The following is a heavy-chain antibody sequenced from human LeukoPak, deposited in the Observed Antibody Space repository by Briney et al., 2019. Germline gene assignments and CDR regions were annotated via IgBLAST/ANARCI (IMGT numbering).Heavy chain of an antibody. D-gene: IGHD6-19*01. Sequence: SETLSLTCTVSGVSISGGDYYWGWIRQPPGKGLEWIGIIDYSGNTYYNSSLKSRVTISVDTSKSHFSLKVSSVTAADTAVYYCAAIIAVAGIPLVDPWGQGTLVTVSS. J-gene: IGHJ5*02. CDR3: AAIIAVAGIPLVDP. CDR2: IDYSGNT. CDR1: GVSISGGDYY. V-gene: IGHV4-39*02.